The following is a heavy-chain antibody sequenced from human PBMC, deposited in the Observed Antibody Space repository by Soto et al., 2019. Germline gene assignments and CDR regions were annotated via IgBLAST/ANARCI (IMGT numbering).Heavy chain of an antibody. J-gene: IGHJ4*02. D-gene: IGHD3-3*01. CDR2: ISGSGGST. Sequence: GGSLRLSCAASGFTFSSYAMSWVRQAPGKGLEWVSAISGSGGSTYYADSVKGRFTISRDNSKNTLYLQMNSLRAEDTAVYYCAAQGQSYDFWSGYSKLQAFDYWGQGTLVTVSS. V-gene: IGHV3-23*01. CDR1: GFTFSSYA. CDR3: AAQGQSYDFWSGYSKLQAFDY.